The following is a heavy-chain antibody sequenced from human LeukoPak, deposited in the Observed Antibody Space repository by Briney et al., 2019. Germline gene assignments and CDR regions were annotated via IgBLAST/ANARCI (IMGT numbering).Heavy chain of an antibody. CDR1: GGSISSGGYY. V-gene: IGHV4-31*03. CDR3: ARGSFLLQGGLDY. Sequence: SETLSLTCTVSGGSISSGGYYWSWIRQHPGKGLEWIGYIYYSGSTYYNPSLKSRVTISVDTSKNQFSLKLSSVTAADTAVYYCARGSFLLQGGLDYWGQGTPVTVSS. CDR2: IYYSGST. J-gene: IGHJ4*02. D-gene: IGHD3-16*01.